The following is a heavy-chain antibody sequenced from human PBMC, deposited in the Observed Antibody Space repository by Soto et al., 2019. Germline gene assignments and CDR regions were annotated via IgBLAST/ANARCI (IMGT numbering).Heavy chain of an antibody. CDR1: GYTFTSYG. Sequence: ASVKVSCKASGYTFTSYGISWVRQAPGQGLEWMGWISAYNGNTNYAQKLQGRVTMTTDTSTSTAYMELRSLRSGDTAVYYCARVISSSWTNWFDPWGQGTLVTVSS. CDR3: ARVISSSWTNWFDP. CDR2: ISAYNGNT. D-gene: IGHD6-13*01. V-gene: IGHV1-18*01. J-gene: IGHJ5*02.